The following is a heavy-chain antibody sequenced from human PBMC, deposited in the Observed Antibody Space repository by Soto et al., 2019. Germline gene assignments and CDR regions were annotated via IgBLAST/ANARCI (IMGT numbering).Heavy chain of an antibody. V-gene: IGHV3-43*01. J-gene: IGHJ4*02. D-gene: IGHD3-22*01. CDR2: ISWDGGST. CDR3: AKGGSSGYYPFDY. Sequence: EVQLVESGGVVVQPGGSLRLSCAASGFTFDDYTMHWVRQAPGKGLEWVSLISWDGGSTYYADSVKGRFTISRDNSKNSLYLQMNSLRTEDTALYYCAKGGSSGYYPFDYWGQGTLVTVSS. CDR1: GFTFDDYT.